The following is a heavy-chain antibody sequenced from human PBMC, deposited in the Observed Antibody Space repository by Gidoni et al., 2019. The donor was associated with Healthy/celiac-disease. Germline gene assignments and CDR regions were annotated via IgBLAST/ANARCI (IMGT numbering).Heavy chain of an antibody. CDR1: GYSFTSHG. J-gene: IGHJ3*02. D-gene: IGHD4-17*01. CDR2: IYPGDSDT. Sequence: EVQLVQSGAEVTKPGESLKISGKGSGYSFTSHGIGWGRQMPGKGLEWMGIIYPGDSDTRYSPSFQCQVTISADKSICTAYLQWSSLKASDTAMYDCAGQSGDYAMIIDAFDIWGQGTMVTVSS. CDR3: AGQSGDYAMIIDAFDI. V-gene: IGHV5-51*01.